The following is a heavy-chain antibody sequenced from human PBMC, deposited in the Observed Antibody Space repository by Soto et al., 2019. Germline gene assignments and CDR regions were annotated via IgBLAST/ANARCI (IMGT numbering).Heavy chain of an antibody. D-gene: IGHD3-10*01. CDR1: GYTFTGYY. Sequence: ASVKVSCKASGYTFTGYYMHWVRQAPGQGLEWMGWINPNSGGTNYAQMFQGWVTMTRDTSISTAYMELSRLRSDDTAVYYCARDRIRITMVRGVISERAFDIWGQGTMVTVSS. V-gene: IGHV1-2*04. CDR2: INPNSGGT. CDR3: ARDRIRITMVRGVISERAFDI. J-gene: IGHJ3*02.